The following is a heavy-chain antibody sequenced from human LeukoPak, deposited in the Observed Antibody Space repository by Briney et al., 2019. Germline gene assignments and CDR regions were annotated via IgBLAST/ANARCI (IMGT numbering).Heavy chain of an antibody. CDR1: GFTVSSNY. CDR3: ARGDSSGYSYYFDY. Sequence: GSLRLSCAASGFTVSSNYVSWVRQAPGKGLEWVSVIYSGGSTYYADSVKGRFTISRDNSKNTLYLQMNSLRAEDTAVYYCARGDSSGYSYYFDYWGQGTLVTVSS. CDR2: IYSGGST. J-gene: IGHJ4*02. D-gene: IGHD3-22*01. V-gene: IGHV3-53*01.